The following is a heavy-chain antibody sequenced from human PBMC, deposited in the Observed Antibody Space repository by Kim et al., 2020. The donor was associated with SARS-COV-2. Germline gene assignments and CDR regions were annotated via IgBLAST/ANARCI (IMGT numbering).Heavy chain of an antibody. CDR3: ARRRIGVTGSLDY. V-gene: IGHV1-18*01. D-gene: IGHD3-9*01. J-gene: IGHJ4*02. Sequence: AEKVQGRVTMTIDKPTNTAYMEVQSLSFDDTAVYYCARRRIGVTGSLDYWGQGTLVTVSS.